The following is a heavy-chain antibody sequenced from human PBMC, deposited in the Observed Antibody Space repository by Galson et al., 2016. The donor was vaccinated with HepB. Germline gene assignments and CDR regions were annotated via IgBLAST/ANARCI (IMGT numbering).Heavy chain of an antibody. D-gene: IGHD3/OR15-3a*01. CDR2: INPSGGSS. Sequence: SVKVSCKASGYTFTSYYMHWVRQAPGQGLEWMGIINPSGGSSSYAQKFQGRVTVTRDTSTSTVYMELSSLRSEDTAVYYCARGTGTGGYFDYWGQGTLVTVSS. V-gene: IGHV1-46*01. CDR3: ARGTGTGGYFDY. CDR1: GYTFTSYY. J-gene: IGHJ4*02.